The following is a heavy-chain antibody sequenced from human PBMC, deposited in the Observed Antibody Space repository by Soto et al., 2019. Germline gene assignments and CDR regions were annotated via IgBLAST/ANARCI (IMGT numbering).Heavy chain of an antibody. V-gene: IGHV1-46*01. D-gene: IGHD2-15*01. CDR3: ARGGVGSLSHFDY. CDR2: INPSGGST. Sequence: QVQLVQSGAEVKKPGAAVKVSCKASGYTFTSYYMHWVQQAPGQGLEWMGIINPSGGSTSYAQQFQGRVTMTRDTSTSTDYMQLSSRRSEDTVVYYCARGGVGSLSHFDYWCQGTLVTVSS. CDR1: GYTFTSYY. J-gene: IGHJ4*02.